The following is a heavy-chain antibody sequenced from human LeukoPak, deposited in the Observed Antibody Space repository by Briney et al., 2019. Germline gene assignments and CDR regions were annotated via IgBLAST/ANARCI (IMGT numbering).Heavy chain of an antibody. V-gene: IGHV3-53*01. CDR3: ARERGRGRDSPWFDY. CDR1: GFIFSGDF. CDR2: IYSDGST. D-gene: IGHD1-26*01. Sequence: GGSLRLSCAASGFIFSGDFMSWVRQAPGKGLEWVSVIYSDGSTYYADSVKGRFTISRDNSKNTLDLQMTGLRAEDTAVYYCARERGRGRDSPWFDYWGRGTLVTVSS. J-gene: IGHJ4*02.